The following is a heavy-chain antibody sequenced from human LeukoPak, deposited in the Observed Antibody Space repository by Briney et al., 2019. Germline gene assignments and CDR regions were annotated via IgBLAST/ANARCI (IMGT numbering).Heavy chain of an antibody. Sequence: PGGSLRLSCAASGFTFISYVMHWVRQAPGKGLEWVAVISYDGNNKYYPDSVRGRFTISRDNSKNMLYLQMNSLRTEDTAVYYCARPGHSSGWYVPPEYWGQGTLVTVSS. CDR1: GFTFISYV. CDR3: ARPGHSSGWYVPPEY. CDR2: ISYDGNNK. V-gene: IGHV3-30-3*01. D-gene: IGHD6-19*01. J-gene: IGHJ4*02.